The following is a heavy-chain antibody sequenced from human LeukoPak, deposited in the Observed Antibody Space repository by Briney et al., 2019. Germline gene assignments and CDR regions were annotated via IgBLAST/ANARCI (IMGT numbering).Heavy chain of an antibody. Sequence: QPGGSLRLSCAASGFTFSSYAMSWVRQAPGKGLEWVSGISGSGGSTYYADSVRGRFTISRDNSKDTLYLQVSSLRAEDTAVYYCAKGVYSTSWWSVDYWGQGTLVTVSS. CDR3: AKGVYSTSWWSVDY. J-gene: IGHJ4*02. D-gene: IGHD2-2*01. V-gene: IGHV3-23*01. CDR2: ISGSGGST. CDR1: GFTFSSYA.